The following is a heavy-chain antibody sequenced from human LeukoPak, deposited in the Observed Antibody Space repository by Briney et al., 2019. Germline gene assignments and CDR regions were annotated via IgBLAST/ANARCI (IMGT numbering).Heavy chain of an antibody. CDR3: ARGRIAAAGTGAFDI. CDR1: GGSISSYY. J-gene: IGHJ3*02. D-gene: IGHD6-13*01. V-gene: IGHV4-59*01. Sequence: SETLSLTCTVSGGSISSYYWSWIRQPPGKGLEWIGYIYYSGNTNYNPSLKSRVTISADMSKNQFSLKLSSVTTADTAVCYCARGRIAAAGTGAFDIWGQGTMVTVSS. CDR2: IYYSGNT.